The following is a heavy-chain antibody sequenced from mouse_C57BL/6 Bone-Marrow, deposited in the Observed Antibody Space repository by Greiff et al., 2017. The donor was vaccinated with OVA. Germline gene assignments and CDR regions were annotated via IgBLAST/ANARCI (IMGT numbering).Heavy chain of an antibody. V-gene: IGHV1-82*01. CDR3: ARSHYYDAMDY. CDR1: GYAFSSSW. CDR2: IYPGDGDT. Sequence: QVQLKQSGPELVKPGASVKISCKASGYAFSSSWMNWVKQRPGKGLEWIGRIYPGDGDTNYNWKFKGKATLTADKSSSTAYMQRSSLTSEDAAVYFCARSHYYDAMDYWGQGTSVTVSS. J-gene: IGHJ4*01. D-gene: IGHD1-2*01.